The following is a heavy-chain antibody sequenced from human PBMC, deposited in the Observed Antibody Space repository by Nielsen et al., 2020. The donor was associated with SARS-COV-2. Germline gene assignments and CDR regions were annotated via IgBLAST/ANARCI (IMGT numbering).Heavy chain of an antibody. Sequence: GESLKISCAASGFTFSSYWMSWVRQAPGKGLEWVANIKQDGSEKYYVDSVKGRFTISRDNAKNSLYLQMNSLRAEDTAVYYCASSLEYYYDSSGYYRLLYYYYGMDVWGQGTTVTVSS. CDR3: ASSLEYYYDSSGYYRLLYYYYGMDV. CDR1: GFTFSSYW. J-gene: IGHJ6*02. D-gene: IGHD3-22*01. CDR2: IKQDGSEK. V-gene: IGHV3-7*01.